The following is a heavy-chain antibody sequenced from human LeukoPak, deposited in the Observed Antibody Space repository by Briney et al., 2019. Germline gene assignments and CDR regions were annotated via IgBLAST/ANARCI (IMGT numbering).Heavy chain of an antibody. J-gene: IGHJ5*02. CDR3: ARLTEEQQLVDWFDP. CDR2: IYSGGST. Sequence: GGSLRLSCAASGFTVSSNYMSWVRQAPGKGLEWVSVIYSGGSTYYADSVKGRFTISRHNSKNTLYLQMNSLRAEDTAVYYCARLTEEQQLVDWFDPWGQGTLVTVSS. CDR1: GFTVSSNY. D-gene: IGHD6-13*01. V-gene: IGHV3-53*04.